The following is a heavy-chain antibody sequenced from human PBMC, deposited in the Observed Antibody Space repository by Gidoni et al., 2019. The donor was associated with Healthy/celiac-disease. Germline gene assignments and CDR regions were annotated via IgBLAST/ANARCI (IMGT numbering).Heavy chain of an antibody. Sequence: QLVESGGGLVKPGGSLRLSCAASGFTFSSYSMNWVRQAPGKGLEWVSSISSSSSYIYYADSVKGRFTISRDNAKNSLYLQMNSLRAEDTAVYYCASAVEDDFWSGYYHQQDNWGQGTLVTVSS. CDR3: ASAVEDDFWSGYYHQQDN. D-gene: IGHD3-3*01. CDR2: ISSSSSYI. V-gene: IGHV3-21*01. J-gene: IGHJ4*02. CDR1: GFTFSSYS.